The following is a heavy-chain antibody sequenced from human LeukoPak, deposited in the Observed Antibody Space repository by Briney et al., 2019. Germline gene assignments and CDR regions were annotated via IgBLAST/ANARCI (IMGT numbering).Heavy chain of an antibody. CDR3: ARVKYYDLDY. D-gene: IGHD3-22*01. CDR2: IYHSGST. CDR1: GYSITSGDY. V-gene: IGHV4-38-2*02. J-gene: IGHJ4*02. Sequence: SETLSLTRTVSGYSITSGDYWGWIRQPPGKGLEWIGSIYHSGSTYYNPSLKSRVTISVDMSKNQFSLKLTSVTAADTAMYYCARVKYYDLDYWGQGTLVTVSS.